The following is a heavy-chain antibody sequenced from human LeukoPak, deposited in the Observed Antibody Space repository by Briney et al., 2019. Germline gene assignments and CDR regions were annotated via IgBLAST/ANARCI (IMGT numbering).Heavy chain of an antibody. CDR3: ARELGVRSFDY. CDR1: GYTFTSYY. J-gene: IGHJ4*02. Sequence: ASVKVSFKASGYTFTSYYMHWVRQAPGQGLEWMGIINPSGGSTSYAQKFQGRVTMTRDMSTSTVYMELSSLRSEDTAVYYCARELGVRSFDYWGQGTLVTVSS. V-gene: IGHV1-46*01. D-gene: IGHD3-10*02. CDR2: INPSGGST.